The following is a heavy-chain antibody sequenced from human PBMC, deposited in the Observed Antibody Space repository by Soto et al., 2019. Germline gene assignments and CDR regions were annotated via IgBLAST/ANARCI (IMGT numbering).Heavy chain of an antibody. V-gene: IGHV6-1*01. CDR1: GNNVSTNSAG. J-gene: IGHJ4*02. Sequence: SQTLSLTCVISGNNVSTNSAGWNSIRQSPSRGLEWLGRTYYRSKWNTDYAASVKGRITVNPDTSKNQFSLQLNSVTPEDAGVYYCVRNSWNAPPAFDFWGQGIQVTVSS. CDR2: TYYRSKWNT. CDR3: VRNSWNAPPAFDF. D-gene: IGHD1-1*01.